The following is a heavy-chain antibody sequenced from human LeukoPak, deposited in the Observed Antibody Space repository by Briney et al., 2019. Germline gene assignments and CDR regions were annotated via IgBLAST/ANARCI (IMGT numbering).Heavy chain of an antibody. J-gene: IGHJ3*02. V-gene: IGHV5-51*01. Sequence: GESLKISCKGSGYSFTSYWIGWVRQMPGKGLEWMGIIYPGDSDTRYSPSFQGQVTISADKSISTAYLQWSSLKASDTAMYYCARHVTTYYYDSSGLGDAFDIWGQGTMVTVSS. CDR1: GYSFTSYW. D-gene: IGHD3-22*01. CDR3: ARHVTTYYYDSSGLGDAFDI. CDR2: IYPGDSDT.